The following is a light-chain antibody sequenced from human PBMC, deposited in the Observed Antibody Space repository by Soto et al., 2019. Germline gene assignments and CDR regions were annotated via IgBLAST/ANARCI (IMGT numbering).Light chain of an antibody. J-gene: IGLJ2*01. CDR3: ISYTSSSTLEV. CDR2: DVT. CDR1: SSDVGGYNY. V-gene: IGLV2-14*01. Sequence: QSALTQPASVSGSPGQSITISCTGTSSDVGGYNYVSWYQQHPGKAPKLMIFDVTYRPSGVSNRFSGSKSGNTASLTISGLQPEDEADYYCISYTSSSTLEVFGGGTQLTVL.